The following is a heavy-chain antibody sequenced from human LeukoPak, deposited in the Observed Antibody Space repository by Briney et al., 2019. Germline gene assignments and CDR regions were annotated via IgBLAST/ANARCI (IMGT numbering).Heavy chain of an antibody. V-gene: IGHV1-24*01. Sequence: ASVKVSCKVSGYTLTELSMHWVRQAPGKGLEWMGGFDPEDGETIYAQKFQGRVTMTEDTSTDTAYMELSSLRSEDTAVYYYATGVMRELSPHLWGQGTLVTVSS. CDR1: GYTLTELS. CDR2: FDPEDGET. CDR3: ATGVMRELSPHL. D-gene: IGHD3-16*02. J-gene: IGHJ5*02.